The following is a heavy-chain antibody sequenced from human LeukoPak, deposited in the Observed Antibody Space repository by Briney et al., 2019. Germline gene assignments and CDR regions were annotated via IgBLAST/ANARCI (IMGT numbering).Heavy chain of an antibody. CDR2: MNPNSGNI. CDR3: AVISQAAAAPLDY. CDR1: GYTFTSYD. J-gene: IGHJ4*02. V-gene: IGHV1-8*01. D-gene: IGHD6-13*01. Sequence: GASVKVSCKASGYTFTSYDINWVRQATGQGLEWMGWMNPNSGNIGYAQKFQGRVTMTRNTSISTAYMELSSLRSEDTAVYYCAVISQAAAAPLDYWGQGTLVTVSS.